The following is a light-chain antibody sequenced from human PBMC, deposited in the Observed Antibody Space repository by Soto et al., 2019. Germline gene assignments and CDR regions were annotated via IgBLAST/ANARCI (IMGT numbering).Light chain of an antibody. V-gene: IGKV1-27*01. CDR2: GIS. Sequence: VQITQSPSSLSASVGDRVTISCRASQSFSTYLAWYQQKPGKVPKLLISGISTLQSGVPSRFSGSGYGTEFTLTISRLEPEDFAVYYCQQYVGSSRTFGQGTQVDIK. CDR3: QQYVGSSRT. J-gene: IGKJ1*01. CDR1: QSFSTY.